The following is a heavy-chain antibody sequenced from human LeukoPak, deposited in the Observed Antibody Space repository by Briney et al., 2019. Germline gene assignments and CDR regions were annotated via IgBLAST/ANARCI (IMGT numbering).Heavy chain of an antibody. V-gene: IGHV3-21*01. CDR2: ISSSSNYI. Sequence: GGSLRLSCAASGFTFSSYSINWVRQAPGKGLEWASSISSSSNYIYYADSVKGRFTISRDNTKNSVSLQMKSLRVEDAAVYYCARGTGKXKAFDIWGQGTMVTVSS. J-gene: IGHJ3*02. CDR1: GFTFSSYS. D-gene: IGHD1-1*01. CDR3: ARGTGKXKAFDI.